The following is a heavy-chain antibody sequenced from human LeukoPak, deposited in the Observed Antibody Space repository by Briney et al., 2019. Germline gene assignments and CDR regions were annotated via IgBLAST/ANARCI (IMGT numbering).Heavy chain of an antibody. CDR1: GASFSGYY. Sequence: SETLSLTCAVYGASFSGYYWSWIRQSPGKGLEWIGEINHSGSTNYNPSLKSRVTISVDTSKNQFSLKLSSVTAADTAIYYCARDFSSSSTVYYYYYMDVWGKGTTVTASS. V-gene: IGHV4-34*01. CDR3: ARDFSSSSTVYYYYYMDV. J-gene: IGHJ6*03. CDR2: INHSGST. D-gene: IGHD6-6*01.